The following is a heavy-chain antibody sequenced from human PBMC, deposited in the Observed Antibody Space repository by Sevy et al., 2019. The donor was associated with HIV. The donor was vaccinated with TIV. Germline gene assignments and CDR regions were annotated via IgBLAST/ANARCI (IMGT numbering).Heavy chain of an antibody. D-gene: IGHD3-10*01. V-gene: IGHV3-7*01. Sequence: GGSLRLSCAASGFTFSSYWMSWVRQAPGKGLEWLATINLDGSETFYVDSVKGRFTVSRHNPRKSVYLQMTSLRAEDTAGYSCASLFYSSADYWGQGTLVTVSS. CDR1: GFTFSSYW. CDR2: INLDGSET. CDR3: ASLFYSSADY. J-gene: IGHJ4*02.